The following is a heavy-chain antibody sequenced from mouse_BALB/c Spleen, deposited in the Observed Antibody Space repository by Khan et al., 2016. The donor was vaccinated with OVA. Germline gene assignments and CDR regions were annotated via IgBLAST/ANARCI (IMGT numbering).Heavy chain of an antibody. CDR2: ISNLAYSI. V-gene: IGHV5-15*02. CDR3: ARSWAMDY. Sequence: EVELVESGGGFVQPGGSRKLSCAASGFTFSDYGMAWVRQAPGKGPEWVAFISNLAYSIYYADTVTDRFTISRENAKNTLYLEMSSLRSEDTAMYYCARSWAMDYWGQGTSVTVSS. CDR1: GFTFSDYG. J-gene: IGHJ4*01.